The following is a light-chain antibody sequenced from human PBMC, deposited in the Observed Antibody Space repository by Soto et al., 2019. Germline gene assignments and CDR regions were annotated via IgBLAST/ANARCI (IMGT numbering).Light chain of an antibody. V-gene: IGLV1-44*01. J-gene: IGLJ3*02. CDR2: SND. CDR1: SSNMRTNT. CDR3: AAWDDSLAGV. Sequence: QSVLTQPPSASGTPGQTVSISCSGTSSNMRTNTVNWYQHLPGTAPKLIIYSNDQRPSGVRDRFSASNSGTSASLAINGLQSADDAVYYCAAWDDSLAGVFGGGTQLTVL.